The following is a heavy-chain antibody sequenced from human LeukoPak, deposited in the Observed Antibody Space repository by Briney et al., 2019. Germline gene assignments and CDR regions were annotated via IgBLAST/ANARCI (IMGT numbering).Heavy chain of an antibody. Sequence: SVKVSCKASGGTFSSYAISWVRQAPGQGLEWMGGIIPIFGTANYAQKFQGRVTITTDESTSTAYMELSSLRSEDTAVYYCARGGSSSAFWFDPWGQGTLVTVSS. J-gene: IGHJ5*02. D-gene: IGHD6-6*01. V-gene: IGHV1-69*05. CDR1: GGTFSSYA. CDR3: ARGGSSSAFWFDP. CDR2: IIPIFGTA.